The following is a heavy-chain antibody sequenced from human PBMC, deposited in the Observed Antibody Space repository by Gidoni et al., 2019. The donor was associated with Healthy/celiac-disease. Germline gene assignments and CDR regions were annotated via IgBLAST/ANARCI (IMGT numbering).Heavy chain of an antibody. D-gene: IGHD1-26*01. CDR3: TSQYSGSYSDAFDI. CDR1: GFTFSIAW. Sequence: EVQLVESGGGLVKPGWLLRPSCAASGFTFSIAWMSWVRQAPGKGLEWVGRIKSKTDGGTTDYAAPVKGRFTISRDDSKNTLYLQMNSLKTEDTAVYYCTSQYSGSYSDAFDIWGQGTMVTVSS. J-gene: IGHJ3*02. V-gene: IGHV3-15*01. CDR2: IKSKTDGGTT.